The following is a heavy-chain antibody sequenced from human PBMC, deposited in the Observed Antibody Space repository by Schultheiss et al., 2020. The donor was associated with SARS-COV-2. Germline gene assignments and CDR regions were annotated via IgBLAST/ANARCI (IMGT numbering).Heavy chain of an antibody. J-gene: IGHJ3*02. CDR1: GFTFSSYA. V-gene: IGHV3-23*01. CDR2: ISGSGGST. D-gene: IGHD2-2*01. Sequence: GGSLRLSCAASGFTFSSYAMSWVRQAPGKGLEWVSAISGSGGSTYYADSVKGRFTISRDNSKNTLYLQMNSLRAEDTAVYYCAKDGVVPAAYTWTLRAFDIWGQGTMVTVSS. CDR3: AKDGVVPAAYTWTLRAFDI.